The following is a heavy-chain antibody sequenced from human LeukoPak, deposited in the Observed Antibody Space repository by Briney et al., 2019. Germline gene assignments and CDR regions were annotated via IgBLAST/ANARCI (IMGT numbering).Heavy chain of an antibody. J-gene: IGHJ4*02. Sequence: PSETLSLTCTVSGGSVSSGSYYWSWIRQPPGKGLEWIGYIFYSGSTNYNPSLKSRVTISVDTSKNQLSLKLSSVTAADTAVYYCSRSPQHYDFWSGYSTYFDYWGQGTLVTVSS. CDR3: SRSPQHYDFWSGYSTYFDY. CDR2: IFYSGST. CDR1: GGSVSSGSYY. D-gene: IGHD3-3*01. V-gene: IGHV4-61*01.